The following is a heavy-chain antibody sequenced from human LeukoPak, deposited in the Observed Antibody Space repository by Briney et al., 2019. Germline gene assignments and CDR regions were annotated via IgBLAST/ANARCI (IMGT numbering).Heavy chain of an antibody. CDR2: INTNTGNP. V-gene: IGHV7-4-1*02. CDR1: GYTFTGYY. Sequence: ASVKVSCKASGYTFTGYYMHWVRQAPGQGLEWMGWINTNTGNPTYAQGFTGRFVFSLDTSVSTAYLQISSLKAEDTAVYYCARAGYYDSSGYYRTYYYGMDVWGQGTTVTVSS. J-gene: IGHJ6*02. CDR3: ARAGYYDSSGYYRTYYYGMDV. D-gene: IGHD3-22*01.